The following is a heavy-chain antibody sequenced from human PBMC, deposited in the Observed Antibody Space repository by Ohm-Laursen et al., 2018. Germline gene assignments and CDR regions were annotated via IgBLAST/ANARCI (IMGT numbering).Heavy chain of an antibody. CDR1: GGSISNFY. D-gene: IGHD3-22*01. Sequence: TLSLTCTVSGGSISNFYWSWIRQPPGKGLEWIGHVYYSGSTNYSPSVKSRVTISVDRSKSQFSLKLSSVTAADTAVYYCARQSPSRNYYDDSGYYGPFDFWGQGTLVTVSS. V-gene: IGHV4-59*08. CDR3: ARQSPSRNYYDDSGYYGPFDF. CDR2: VYYSGST. J-gene: IGHJ4*01.